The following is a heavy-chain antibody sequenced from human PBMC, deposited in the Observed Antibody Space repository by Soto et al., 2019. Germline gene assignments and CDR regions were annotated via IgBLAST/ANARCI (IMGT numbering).Heavy chain of an antibody. CDR2: FSYSGST. V-gene: IGHV4-39*01. J-gene: IGHJ6*02. CDR1: GASINSSLYY. Sequence: QLQLQESGPGLGKPSETLSLTCTVSGASINSSLYYWDWIRQSPGKGLEWIGSFSYSGSTYYNPSLKIRVTISVDTSKNQFSLKLISVTAADTAVYYWARKSTLVIDGMDVWGQGTTVIVSS. D-gene: IGHD3-9*01. CDR3: ARKSTLVIDGMDV.